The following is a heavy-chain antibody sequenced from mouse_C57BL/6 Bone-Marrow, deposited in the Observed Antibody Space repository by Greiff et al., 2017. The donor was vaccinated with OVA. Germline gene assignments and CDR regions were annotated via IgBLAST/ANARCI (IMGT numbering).Heavy chain of an antibody. V-gene: IGHV1-76*01. Sequence: QVQLQQSGAELVRPGASVKLSCKASGYTFTDYYINWVKQRPGQGLEWIARIYPGSGNTYYNEKFKGKATLTAEKSSSTAYMQLSSLTSEDSAVYFCARFHLEGDFDVWGTGTTVTVSS. CDR1: GYTFTDYY. J-gene: IGHJ1*03. D-gene: IGHD2-10*02. CDR3: ARFHLEGDFDV. CDR2: IYPGSGNT.